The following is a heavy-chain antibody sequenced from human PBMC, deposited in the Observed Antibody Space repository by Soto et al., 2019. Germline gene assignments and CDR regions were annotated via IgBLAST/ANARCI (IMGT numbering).Heavy chain of an antibody. D-gene: IGHD5-12*01. J-gene: IGHJ5*02. CDR3: AIPEYSGYDKDGWFDP. V-gene: IGHV4-39*01. CDR1: GGSISSSSYY. Sequence: SETLSLTCTVSGGSISSSSYYWGWIRQPPGKGLEWIGSIYYSGSTYYNPSLKSRVTISVDTSKNQFSLKLSSVTAADTAVYYCAIPEYSGYDKDGWFDPWGQGTLVTVSS. CDR2: IYYSGST.